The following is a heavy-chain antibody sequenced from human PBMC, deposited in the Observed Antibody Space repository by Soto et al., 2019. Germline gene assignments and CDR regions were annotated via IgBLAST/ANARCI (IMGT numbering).Heavy chain of an antibody. V-gene: IGHV3-30*18. CDR2: ISSDGSNP. CDR1: GFTFSTYG. Sequence: QVQLVDSGGGVVQPGGSLRLSCAASGFTFSTYGMHWVRQAPGKGLDWVAVISSDGSNPYYTDSVKGRFTISRDNSKKPEYLQMNSLRAEDTAIYYCAKDGVGGAGQLWLVRFPDYWGQGTQVTVSS. D-gene: IGHD6-19*01. J-gene: IGHJ4*02. CDR3: AKDGVGGAGQLWLVRFPDY.